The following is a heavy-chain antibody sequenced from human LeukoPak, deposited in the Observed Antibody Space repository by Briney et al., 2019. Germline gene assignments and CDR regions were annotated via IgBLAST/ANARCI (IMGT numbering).Heavy chain of an antibody. D-gene: IGHD4-17*01. V-gene: IGHV3-53*01. CDR3: AREAVTRNYFDY. CDR1: GFTVSSNY. J-gene: IGHJ4*02. CDR2: IYSGGST. Sequence: GGSLRLYCAASGFTVSSNYMNWVRQAPGKGLEWVSVIYSGGSTYYADSVKGRSTISRDNSKNTLFLQMNSLRAEDTAVYYCAREAVTRNYFDYWGQGTLVTVSS.